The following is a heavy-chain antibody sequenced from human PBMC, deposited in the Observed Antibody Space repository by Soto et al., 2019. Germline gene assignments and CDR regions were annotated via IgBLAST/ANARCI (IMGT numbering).Heavy chain of an antibody. V-gene: IGHV4-39*07. CDR2: IYHSGNT. Sequence: SETLSLTCTVSGGSISASSYYWGWIRQPPGKGLEWIGYIYHSGNTYYNPSLESRVTISVDRSKNQFSLNLNSVTAADTAVYYCARNGGDRENYFDYWGQGTLVTVSS. CDR1: GGSISASSYY. J-gene: IGHJ4*02. D-gene: IGHD3-16*01. CDR3: ARNGGDRENYFDY.